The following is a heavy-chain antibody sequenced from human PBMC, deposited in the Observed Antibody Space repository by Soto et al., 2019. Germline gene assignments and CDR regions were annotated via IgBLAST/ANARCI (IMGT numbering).Heavy chain of an antibody. CDR1: GGSISSSNW. Sequence: TLSLTCAVSGGSISSSNWWSWVRQPPGKGLEWIGEIYHSGSTNYNPSLKSRFTIPRDNSKNTLYLQMNSLRAEDTAVYYCAKGFGNYWAFDYWGQGTLVTVSS. CDR2: IYHSGST. V-gene: IGHV4-4*02. J-gene: IGHJ4*02. D-gene: IGHD1-26*01. CDR3: AKGFGNYWAFDY.